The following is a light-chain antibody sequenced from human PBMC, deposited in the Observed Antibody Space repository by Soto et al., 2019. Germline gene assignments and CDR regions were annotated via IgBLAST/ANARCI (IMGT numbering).Light chain of an antibody. CDR3: QKYDAWPLA. V-gene: IGKV3-15*01. Sequence: MVVTQSPGLLSLSLGERATISCRASESVTSKYLAWYQQEPGEAPRLLIYDAIIRAPDVPARVSGRWSRKAFTIAIHSPQSEAFSVYYCQKYDAWPLAVGGGTKVDIK. CDR2: DAI. CDR1: ESVTSKY. J-gene: IGKJ4*01.